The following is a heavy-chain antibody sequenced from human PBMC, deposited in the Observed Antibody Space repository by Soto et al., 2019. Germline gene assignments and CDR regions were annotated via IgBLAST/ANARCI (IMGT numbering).Heavy chain of an antibody. J-gene: IGHJ4*02. CDR1: GFTFSGSA. CDR3: TRHVNEAVAGTPFDY. V-gene: IGHV3-73*02. D-gene: IGHD6-19*01. Sequence: EVQLVESGGGLVQPGGSLKLSCAASGFTFSGSAMHWVRQASGKGLEWVGRIRSKANSYATAYAASVKGRFTIPRDDSKKTAYLQMNSLKTDDTAVYYCTRHVNEAVAGTPFDYWGQGPLVTVSS. CDR2: IRSKANSYAT.